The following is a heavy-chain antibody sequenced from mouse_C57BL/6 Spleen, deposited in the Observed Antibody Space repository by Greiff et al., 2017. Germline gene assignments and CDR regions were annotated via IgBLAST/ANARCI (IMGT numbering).Heavy chain of an antibody. V-gene: IGHV1-7*01. CDR3: ARGDVFDY. J-gene: IGHJ2*01. CDR1: GYTFTSYW. D-gene: IGHD3-3*01. Sequence: QVQLQQSGAELAKPGASVKLSCKASGYTFTSYWMHWVKQRPGQGLEWIGYINPSSGYTKYNQKFKDQATLTADKSSSTAYMQLSSLTYEDSAVYYCARGDVFDYWGQGTTLTVSS. CDR2: INPSSGYT.